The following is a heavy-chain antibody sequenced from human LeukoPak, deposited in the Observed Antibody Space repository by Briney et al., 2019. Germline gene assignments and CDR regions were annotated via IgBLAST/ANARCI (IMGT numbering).Heavy chain of an antibody. CDR3: ARDAFIAATHGWSDY. CDR1: GYTFTGYY. Sequence: ASVKVSCKASGYTFTGYYMHWVRQAPGQGLEWMGWINPNSGGTNYAQKFQGRATMTRDTSISTAYMELSRLRSDDTAVYYCARDAFIAATHGWSDYWGQGTLVTVSS. CDR2: INPNSGGT. D-gene: IGHD6-6*01. J-gene: IGHJ4*02. V-gene: IGHV1-2*02.